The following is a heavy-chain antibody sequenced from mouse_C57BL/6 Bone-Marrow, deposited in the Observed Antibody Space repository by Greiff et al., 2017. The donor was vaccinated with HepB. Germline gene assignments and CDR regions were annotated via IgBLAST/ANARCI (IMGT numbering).Heavy chain of an antibody. V-gene: IGHV1-55*01. J-gene: IGHJ1*03. CDR2: IYPGSGST. D-gene: IGHD1-1*01. CDR1: GYTFTSYW. CDR3: AETLIYDGSSYWYFDV. Sequence: QVQLQQPGAELVKPGASVKMSCKASGYTFTSYWITWVKQRPGQGLEWIGDIYPGSGSTNYNEKFKSKATLTVDTASSTAYLQLSSLTSEDSAVYYCAETLIYDGSSYWYFDVWGTGTTVTVSS.